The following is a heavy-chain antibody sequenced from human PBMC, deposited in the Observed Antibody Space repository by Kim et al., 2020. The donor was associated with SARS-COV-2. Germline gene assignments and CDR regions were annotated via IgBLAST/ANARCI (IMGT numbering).Heavy chain of an antibody. CDR2: IYYSGST. V-gene: IGHV4-39*02. J-gene: IGHJ6*02. Sequence: ETLSLTCTVSGGSISSSSYYWGWIRQPPGKGLEWIGSIYYSGSTYYNPSLKSRVTISVDTSKNQFSLKLSSVTAADTAVYYCAGEVVATENYYYYGMDVWGQGTTVTVSS. CDR1: GGSISSSSYY. D-gene: IGHD2-15*01. CDR3: AGEVVATENYYYYGMDV.